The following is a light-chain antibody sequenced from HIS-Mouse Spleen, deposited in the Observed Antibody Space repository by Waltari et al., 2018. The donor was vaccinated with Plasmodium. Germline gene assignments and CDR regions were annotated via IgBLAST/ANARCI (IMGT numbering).Light chain of an antibody. V-gene: IGKV1-39*01. CDR3: QQSYSTWT. CDR1: QSISSY. J-gene: IGKJ1*01. Sequence: DIPMTQSPSSLSASVGESVTIPCRASQSISSYLNWYQKKPGKAPKLLIYAASSLQSGVPSRFSGSGSGTDFTLSISSLQPEDFATYYCQQSYSTWTFGQGTKVEIK. CDR2: AAS.